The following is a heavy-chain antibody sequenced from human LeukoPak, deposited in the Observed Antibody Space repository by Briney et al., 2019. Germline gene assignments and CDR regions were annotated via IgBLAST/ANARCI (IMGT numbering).Heavy chain of an antibody. CDR3: ARARRITIFGVVNGGIDY. J-gene: IGHJ4*02. CDR1: GGTFSSCA. V-gene: IGHV1-69*13. D-gene: IGHD3-3*01. CDR2: IIPIFGTA. Sequence: SVKVSCKASGGTFSSCAISWLRQAPGQGLEWMGGIIPIFGTANYAQKFQGRVTITADESTSTAYMELSSLRSEDTALYYCARARRITIFGVVNGGIDYWGQGTPVTVSS.